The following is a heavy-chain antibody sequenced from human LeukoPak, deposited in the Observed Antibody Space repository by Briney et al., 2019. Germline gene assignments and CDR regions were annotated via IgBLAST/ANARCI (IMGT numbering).Heavy chain of an antibody. V-gene: IGHV1-69*06. CDR1: GGTFSSYA. J-gene: IGHJ6*03. Sequence: SVKVSCKASGGTFSSYAISWVRQAPGQGLGWMGGIIPIFGTANYAQKFQGRVTITADKSTSTAYMELSSLRSEDTAVYYCARGAAPQYYYGSGSYYQTNYYYYYYMDVWGKGTTVTVSS. CDR2: IIPIFGTA. CDR3: ARGAAPQYYYGSGSYYQTNYYYYYYMDV. D-gene: IGHD3-10*01.